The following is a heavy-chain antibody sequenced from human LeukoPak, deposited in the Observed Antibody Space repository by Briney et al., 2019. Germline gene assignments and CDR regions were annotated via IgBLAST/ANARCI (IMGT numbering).Heavy chain of an antibody. Sequence: SETLSLTCTVSGGSISSSSYYWGWIRQPPGKGLEWIGSIYYSGSTNYKSSLKSRVTISVDTSKNQFSLKLSSVTAADTAVYYCARTTEGGYSYGYFYYYYMDVWGKGTTVTISS. CDR1: GGSISSSSYY. CDR2: IYYSGST. J-gene: IGHJ6*03. D-gene: IGHD5-18*01. V-gene: IGHV4-39*07. CDR3: ARTTEGGYSYGYFYYYYMDV.